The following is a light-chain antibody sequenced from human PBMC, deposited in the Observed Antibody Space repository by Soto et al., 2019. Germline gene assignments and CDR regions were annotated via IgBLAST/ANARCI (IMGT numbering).Light chain of an antibody. CDR2: AAS. CDR3: QQYGSSLFT. Sequence: EIVLTQSPGTLSLSPGERATLSCRASQSVSSSFLAWYQQKPGQAPRLLIYAASGRATGVPDRFSGSGSGTDFTLSISRLEPEDFAVYYCQQYGSSLFTFGPGTKVDFK. J-gene: IGKJ3*01. V-gene: IGKV3-20*01. CDR1: QSVSSSF.